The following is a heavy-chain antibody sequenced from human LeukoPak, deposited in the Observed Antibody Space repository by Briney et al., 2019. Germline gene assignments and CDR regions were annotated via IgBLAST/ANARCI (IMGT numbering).Heavy chain of an antibody. D-gene: IGHD4-17*01. CDR2: ISSSSPTI. Sequence: GGSLRLSCAASGFTFGSYEMNWVRQAPGKGLEWVSYISSSSPTIYYADSVKGRFTISRDNAKNSLYLQMNSLRAEDTAVYYCARDYGAYFDYWGQGTLVTVSS. J-gene: IGHJ4*02. CDR3: ARDYGAYFDY. V-gene: IGHV3-48*01. CDR1: GFTFGSYE.